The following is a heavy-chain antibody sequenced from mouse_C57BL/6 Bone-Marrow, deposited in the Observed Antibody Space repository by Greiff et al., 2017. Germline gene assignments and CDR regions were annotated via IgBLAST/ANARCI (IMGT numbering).Heavy chain of an antibody. Sequence: EVHLVESGGGLVKPGGSLKLSCAASGFTFSDYGMHWVRQAPEKGLEWVAYISSGSSTIYYADTVKGRFTISRDNAKNTLFLQMTSLRSEDTAMYYCARPLITTVGYYFDYWGQGTTLTVSS. D-gene: IGHD1-1*01. CDR2: ISSGSSTI. J-gene: IGHJ2*01. CDR1: GFTFSDYG. CDR3: ARPLITTVGYYFDY. V-gene: IGHV5-17*01.